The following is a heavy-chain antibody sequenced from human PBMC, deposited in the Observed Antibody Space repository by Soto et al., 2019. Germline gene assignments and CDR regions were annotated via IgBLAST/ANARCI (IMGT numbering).Heavy chain of an antibody. Sequence: KPSETLSLTCTVSAGSISSYYWSWIRQPPGKGLEWIGYIYYSGSTNYNPSLKSRVTISVDTSKNQFSLKLSSVTAADTAVYYCARQAFSPPSQRYCSGGSCYSGSNWFDPWGQGTLVTVSS. CDR1: AGSISSYY. CDR2: IYYSGST. J-gene: IGHJ5*02. CDR3: ARQAFSPPSQRYCSGGSCYSGSNWFDP. V-gene: IGHV4-59*08. D-gene: IGHD2-15*01.